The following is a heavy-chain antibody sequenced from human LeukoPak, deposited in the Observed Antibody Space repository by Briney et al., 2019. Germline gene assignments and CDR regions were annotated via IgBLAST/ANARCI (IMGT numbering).Heavy chain of an antibody. V-gene: IGHV4-59*08. Sequence: PSETLSLACTVSGGSISSYYWSWIRQPPGKGLEWIAYISDIGSINYNPSLKSRVTISLETSKNQFSLKLSSVTAADTAVYYCAGHHPRNTVDFWGQGTLVTVSS. CDR2: ISDIGSI. CDR1: GGSISSYY. CDR3: AGHHPRNTVDF. D-gene: IGHD2-8*02. J-gene: IGHJ4*02.